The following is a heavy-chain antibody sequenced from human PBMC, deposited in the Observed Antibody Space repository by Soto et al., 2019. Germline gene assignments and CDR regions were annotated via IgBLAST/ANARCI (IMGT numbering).Heavy chain of an antibody. D-gene: IGHD6-13*01. J-gene: IGHJ5*02. CDR1: GFTVSSNY. CDR2: IYSDGST. CDR3: ARFVYSSNSPLLFNWFAP. Sequence: GGSLRLSCAASGFTVSSNYMTWVRQAPGKGLEWVSIIYSDGSTYYADSVKGRFTISRHNSKNTLYLQMNSLIAEDTAVYYFARFVYSSNSPLLFNWFAPLGQRTLVTVSS. V-gene: IGHV3-53*04.